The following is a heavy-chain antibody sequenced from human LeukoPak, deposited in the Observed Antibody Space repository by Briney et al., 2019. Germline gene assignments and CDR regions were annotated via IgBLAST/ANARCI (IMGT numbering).Heavy chain of an antibody. Sequence: SETLSLTCTVSGGSISSNCWSWIRQPPGKGPEWIGCIYASGTTNYNPSLKGRLTISVDTSNSQFSLTVRSVTAADTAVYYCGGRGFWGQGTPVTVSS. CDR1: GGSISSNC. J-gene: IGHJ4*02. D-gene: IGHD3-10*01. V-gene: IGHV4-4*09. CDR3: GGRGF. CDR2: IYASGTT.